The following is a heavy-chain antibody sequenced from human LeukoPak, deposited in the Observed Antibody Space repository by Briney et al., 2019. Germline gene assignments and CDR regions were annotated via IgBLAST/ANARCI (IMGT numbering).Heavy chain of an antibody. CDR1: GGSISSGGYY. CDR2: IYYSGST. D-gene: IGHD5-18*01. Sequence: SETLSLTCTVSGGSISSGGYYWSWIRQHPGKGLEWIGYIYYSGSTYYNPSLKSRVTISVDTSKNQFSLKLSSVTAADTAVYYCARDRGYSYGYRAFDYWGQGTLVTVSS. J-gene: IGHJ4*02. V-gene: IGHV4-31*03. CDR3: ARDRGYSYGYRAFDY.